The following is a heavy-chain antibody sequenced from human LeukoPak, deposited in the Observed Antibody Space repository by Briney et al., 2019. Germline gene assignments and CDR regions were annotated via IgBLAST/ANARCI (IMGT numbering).Heavy chain of an antibody. CDR3: ARGFDSGYDRGFDY. D-gene: IGHD5-12*01. Sequence: SVKVSCKASGGTFSSYAISWVRQAPGQGLEWMGGIIPIFGTANYAQKSQGRVTITADESTSTAYMELSSLRSEDTAVYYCARGFDSGYDRGFDYWGQGTLVTVSS. V-gene: IGHV1-69*01. CDR2: IIPIFGTA. J-gene: IGHJ4*02. CDR1: GGTFSSYA.